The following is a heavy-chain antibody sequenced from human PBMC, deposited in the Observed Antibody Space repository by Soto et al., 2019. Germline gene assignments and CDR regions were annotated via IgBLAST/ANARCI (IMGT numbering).Heavy chain of an antibody. V-gene: IGHV3-9*01. J-gene: IGHJ4*02. CDR3: AKVLDTAMVALVFDY. CDR1: GFTFDDYA. CDR2: ISWNSGSI. D-gene: IGHD5-18*01. Sequence: GGSLRLSCAASGFTFDDYAMHWVRQAPGKGLEWVSGISWNSGSIGYADSVKGRFTISRDNAKNSLYLQMNSLRAEDTALYYCAKVLDTAMVALVFDYWGQGTLVTVSS.